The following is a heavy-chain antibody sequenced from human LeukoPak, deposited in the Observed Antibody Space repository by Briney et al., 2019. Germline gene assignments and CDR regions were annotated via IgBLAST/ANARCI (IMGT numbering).Heavy chain of an antibody. Sequence: RGESLKISCKGSGYSFTSYWIGWVRQMPGKGLEWMGIIYPGDSDTRYSPSFQGQVTISADKSISTAYPQWSSLKASDTAMYYCARGPLYYDFWSGYFDYWGQGTLVTVSS. CDR2: IYPGDSDT. V-gene: IGHV5-51*01. CDR1: GYSFTSYW. CDR3: ARGPLYYDFWSGYFDY. J-gene: IGHJ4*02. D-gene: IGHD3-3*01.